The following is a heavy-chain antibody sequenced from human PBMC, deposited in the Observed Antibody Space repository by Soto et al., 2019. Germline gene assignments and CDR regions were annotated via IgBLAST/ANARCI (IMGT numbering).Heavy chain of an antibody. CDR2: INHSGST. CDR3: ARFSIFQIDIVVVPAADDAFDI. V-gene: IGHV4-34*01. J-gene: IGHJ3*02. Sequence: QVQLQQWGAGLLKPSETLSLTCAVYGGSFSGYYWSWIRQPPGKGLEWIGEINHSGSTNYNPSLKSRVTISVDTSKNQFSLKLSSVTAADTAVYYCARFSIFQIDIVVVPAADDAFDIWGQGTMVTVSS. CDR1: GGSFSGYY. D-gene: IGHD2-2*01.